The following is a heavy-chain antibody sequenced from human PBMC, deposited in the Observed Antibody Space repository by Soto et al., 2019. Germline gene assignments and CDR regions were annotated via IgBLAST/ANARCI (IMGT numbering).Heavy chain of an antibody. CDR2: IHPKNGNT. D-gene: IGHD4-17*01. CDR3: ARGYYGDYDYYYYYMDV. CDR1: GYTFTNYG. Sequence: ASVKVSFKASGYTFTNYGISWVRQAPGQGLEWMGWIHPKNGNTKDAQKFQGRVTMTRDTSTSTVYMELSSLRSEDTAVYYCARGYYGDYDYYYYYMDVWGKGTTVTVSS. V-gene: IGHV1-18*01. J-gene: IGHJ6*03.